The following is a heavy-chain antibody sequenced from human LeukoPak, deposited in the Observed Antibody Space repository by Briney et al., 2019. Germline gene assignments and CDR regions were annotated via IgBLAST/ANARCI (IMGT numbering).Heavy chain of an antibody. CDR3: ARVSPYYYDSSGYYQAYDY. Sequence: GGSLRLSCAASGFTFSSYNMNWVRQAPGKGLEWVSSISSNSYIYYADSVKGRFTISRDNAKNSLYLQMNSLRAEDTAVYYCARVSPYYYDSSGYYQAYDYWGQGTLVTVSS. V-gene: IGHV3-21*01. CDR1: GFTFSSYN. D-gene: IGHD3-22*01. CDR2: ISSNSYI. J-gene: IGHJ4*02.